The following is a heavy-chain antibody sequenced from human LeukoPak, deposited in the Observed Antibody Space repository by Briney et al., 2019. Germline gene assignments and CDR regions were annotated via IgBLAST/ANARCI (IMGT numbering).Heavy chain of an antibody. Sequence: SVKVSCKASGGTFSSYTISWVRQAPGQGLEWMGRIIPILGIANYAQKFQGRVTITADKSTSTAYMERSSLRSEDTAAYYCARGHYDFWSGYLGYWGQGTLVTVSS. CDR2: IIPILGIA. V-gene: IGHV1-69*02. CDR3: ARGHYDFWSGYLGY. J-gene: IGHJ4*02. D-gene: IGHD3-3*01. CDR1: GGTFSSYT.